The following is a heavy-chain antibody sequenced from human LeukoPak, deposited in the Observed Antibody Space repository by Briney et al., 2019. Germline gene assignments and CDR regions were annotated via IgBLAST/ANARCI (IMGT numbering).Heavy chain of an antibody. CDR3: ARLYTHYDSGGYYYEDY. V-gene: IGHV1-69*06. D-gene: IGHD3-22*01. CDR1: GGTFSSYA. CDR2: IIPIFGTA. Sequence: RRASVKVSCKASGGTFSSYAISWVRQAPGQGLEWMGGIIPIFGTAKYAQNFQGRVSIAADRSTSTAYMELSSLRSEDTAVYYCARLYTHYDSGGYYYEDYWGQGTLVTVSS. J-gene: IGHJ4*02.